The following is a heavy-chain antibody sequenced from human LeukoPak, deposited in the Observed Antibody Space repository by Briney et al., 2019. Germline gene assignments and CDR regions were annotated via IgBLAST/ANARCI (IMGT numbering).Heavy chain of an antibody. CDR1: GFTFSDYY. Sequence: GGSLRLSCAASGFTFSDYYMSWIRQAPGKGLEWVSYISSSGSTIYYADSVKGRFTISRDNAKNSLYLQMNSLGAEDTALYYCARVGDLSLPAAVLFDYWGQGTLVTVSS. J-gene: IGHJ4*02. CDR3: ARVGDLSLPAAVLFDY. D-gene: IGHD2-2*02. V-gene: IGHV3-11*04. CDR2: ISSSGSTI.